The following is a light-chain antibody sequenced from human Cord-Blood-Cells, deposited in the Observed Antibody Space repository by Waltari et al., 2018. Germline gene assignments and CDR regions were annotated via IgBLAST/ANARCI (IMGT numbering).Light chain of an antibody. CDR2: DVS. CDR1: SSDVGGYTY. Sequence: QSALTQPASVSGSPGQSIPISCTGTSSDVGGYTYVSWYQQHPDKAPKLMIYDVSNRPSGVSNRFSGSKSGNTASLTISGLQAEDEADYYCSSYTSSSTLVFGGGTKLTVL. CDR3: SSYTSSSTLV. J-gene: IGLJ2*01. V-gene: IGLV2-14*01.